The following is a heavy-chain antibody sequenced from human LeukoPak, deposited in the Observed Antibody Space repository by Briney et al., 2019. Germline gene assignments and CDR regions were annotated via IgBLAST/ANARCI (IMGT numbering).Heavy chain of an antibody. Sequence: PSETLTLTCSASGDTITSGDIYWTWKRQSPGVDLVGLGYIYHSGRNLYHPSLERRLSMSVATSKKQFSLTLTSVTAADSAFFYCARGVRGRKWYYFDSWGRGTLVTVSS. D-gene: IGHD2-15*01. V-gene: IGHV4-30-4*01. CDR3: ARGVRGRKWYYFDS. J-gene: IGHJ4*02. CDR2: IYHSGRN. CDR1: GDTITSGDIY.